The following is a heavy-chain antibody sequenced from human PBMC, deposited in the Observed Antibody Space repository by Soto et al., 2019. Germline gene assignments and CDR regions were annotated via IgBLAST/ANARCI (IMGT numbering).Heavy chain of an antibody. Sequence: SETLSLTCDVSGASISNDNWWSWVRQPPGKGLEWIGEIYHSGSTNYNPSLKSRVTISVDKSKNQFSLKLSSVTAAETAVYYCEKDLGIEVSARRAFDIWGQGTMVTVSS. CDR2: IYHSGST. D-gene: IGHD6-19*01. CDR3: EKDLGIEVSARRAFDI. V-gene: IGHV4-4*02. CDR1: GASISNDNW. J-gene: IGHJ3*02.